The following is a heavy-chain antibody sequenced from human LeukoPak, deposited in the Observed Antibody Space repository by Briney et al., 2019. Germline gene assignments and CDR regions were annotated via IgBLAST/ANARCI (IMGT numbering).Heavy chain of an antibody. CDR1: GGSISSSSYY. CDR2: IYTSGST. J-gene: IGHJ6*03. CDR3: AREENDFWSGYSYMDV. D-gene: IGHD3-3*01. Sequence: SETLSLTCTVSGGSISSSSYYWSWIRQPAGKGLEWIGRIYTSGSTNYNPSLKSRVTISVDTSKNQFSLKLSSVTAADTAVYYCAREENDFWSGYSYMDVWGKGTTVTVSS. V-gene: IGHV4-61*02.